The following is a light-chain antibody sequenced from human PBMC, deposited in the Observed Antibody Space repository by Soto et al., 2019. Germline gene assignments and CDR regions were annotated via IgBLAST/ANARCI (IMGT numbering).Light chain of an antibody. CDR1: QSVSSSY. V-gene: IGKV3D-20*02. J-gene: IGKJ1*01. Sequence: EIVLTQSPATLSLSPGERATLSCRASQSVSSSYLAWYQQKPGQAPRLLIYGASSRATGIPDRFSGSGSGTDFTLTISSLEPEDFAVYYCQQRNNWSTFGQGTIVDIK. CDR2: GAS. CDR3: QQRNNWST.